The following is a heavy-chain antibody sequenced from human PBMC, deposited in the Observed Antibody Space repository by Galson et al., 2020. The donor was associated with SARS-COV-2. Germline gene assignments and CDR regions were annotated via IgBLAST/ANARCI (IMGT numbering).Heavy chain of an antibody. CDR2: ISSDIRTA. CDR3: STDKSSWYY. Sequence: GGSLRLSCAGSGFTFSDYSMNWVRQAPGKGLEWISYISSDIRTAYYADSVRGRFTISRDNAKNSVFLQMNSLRAEDTAVYYCSTDKSSWYYWGEGTLVTVSS. CDR1: GFTFSDYS. V-gene: IGHV3-48*01. J-gene: IGHJ4*02. D-gene: IGHD6-19*01.